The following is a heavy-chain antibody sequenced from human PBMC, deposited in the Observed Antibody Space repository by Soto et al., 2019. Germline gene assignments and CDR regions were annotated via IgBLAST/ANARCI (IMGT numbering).Heavy chain of an antibody. D-gene: IGHD3-22*01. J-gene: IGHJ4*02. V-gene: IGHV1-69*06. Sequence: SVKVSCKASGGTFSSYAISWVRQAPGQGLEWMGGIIPIFGTANYAQKFQGRVTITADKSTSTAYMELSSLRSEDTAVYYCATRINYYDSSIFDYWGQGTLVTVSS. CDR2: IIPIFGTA. CDR1: GGTFSSYA. CDR3: ATRINYYDSSIFDY.